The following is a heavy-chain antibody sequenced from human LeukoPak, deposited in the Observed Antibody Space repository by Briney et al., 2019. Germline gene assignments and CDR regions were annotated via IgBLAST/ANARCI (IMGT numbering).Heavy chain of an antibody. D-gene: IGHD3-9*01. J-gene: IGHJ4*02. CDR2: ISSSGAYI. CDR3: VRGTEYDILSGKNFGQYYFDY. CDR1: GFTFSSYS. V-gene: IGHV3-21*01. Sequence: GGSLRLSCAASGFTFSSYSMNWVRQAPGKGLDWVSSISSSGAYIYYADSVKGRFTISRDNGKNSLYLQMNSLRDEDTAVYYCVRGTEYDILSGKNFGQYYFDYWGQGTLVTVSS.